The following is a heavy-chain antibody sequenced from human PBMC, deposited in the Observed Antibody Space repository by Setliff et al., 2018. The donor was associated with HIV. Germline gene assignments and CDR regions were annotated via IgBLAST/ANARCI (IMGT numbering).Heavy chain of an antibody. CDR3: ARSLCYYDSCGYYYNY. CDR1: GYTFTNYW. CDR2: IDPSEDSESPI. V-gene: IGHV5-10-1*01. Sequence: GESLKISCKGFGYTFTNYWISWVPQVPGKGLEWVGRIDPSEDSESPIGYSPSFQGHVTISADKSINTAYLQWTSLKASDTAMYYCARSLCYYDSCGYYYNYWGQGTLVTVSS. D-gene: IGHD3-22*01. J-gene: IGHJ4*02.